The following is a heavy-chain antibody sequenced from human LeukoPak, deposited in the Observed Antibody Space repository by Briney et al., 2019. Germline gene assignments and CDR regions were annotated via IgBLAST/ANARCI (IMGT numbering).Heavy chain of an antibody. CDR3: ARDQLWPGSEGNYFDY. Sequence: GGSLRLSCAASGFTFSSYGMHWVRQAPGKGLEWVAFIRYDGSNKYYADSVKGRFTISRDNSKNTLYLQMNSLRAEDTAVYYCARDQLWPGSEGNYFDYWGQGTLVTVSS. D-gene: IGHD2-21*01. V-gene: IGHV3-30*02. CDR1: GFTFSSYG. J-gene: IGHJ4*02. CDR2: IRYDGSNK.